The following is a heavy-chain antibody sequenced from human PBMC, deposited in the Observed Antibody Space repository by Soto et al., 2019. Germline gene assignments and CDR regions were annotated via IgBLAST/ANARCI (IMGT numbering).Heavy chain of an antibody. D-gene: IGHD2-8*01. V-gene: IGHV6-1*01. CDR3: AKLIGNSGLDS. CDR2: TYYRSKWYN. Sequence: SQTLSLTCAISGDSVSTNSVTWDWIRQSPSRGLEWLGRTYYRSKWYNDYAVSVKGRIAINPDTSNNQHSLQLNSVTPEDTAVYYCAKLIGNSGLDSWGQETLVTVSS. J-gene: IGHJ5*01. CDR1: GDSVSTNSVT.